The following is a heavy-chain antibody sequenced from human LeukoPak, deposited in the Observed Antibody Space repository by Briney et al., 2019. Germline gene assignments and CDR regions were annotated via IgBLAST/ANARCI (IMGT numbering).Heavy chain of an antibody. V-gene: IGHV3-23*01. CDR2: ISGSGGST. CDR1: GCTFRSYA. CDR3: FGYPEYFQH. Sequence: GGSLRLSCVASGCTFRSYAMTWVRQAPGKGLEWVSGISGSGGSTYYADYVRGRFTISRDNSKNTLYLQMNSLRAEDTAVYYCFGYPEYFQHWGQGTLVTVSS. J-gene: IGHJ1*01. D-gene: IGHD5-18*01.